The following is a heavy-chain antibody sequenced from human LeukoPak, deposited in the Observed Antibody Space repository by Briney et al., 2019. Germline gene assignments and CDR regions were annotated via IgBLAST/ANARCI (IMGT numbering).Heavy chain of an antibody. CDR1: GGSFSGYY. V-gene: IGHV4-34*01. CDR3: AREAGLIYFYYIDV. Sequence: PSETLSLTCAVYGGSFSGYYWSWIRQPPGKGLEWIGKIYHSGSTYYNPSLKTRVTISVDTSKNQFSLKLTSVTAADTAVYYCAREAGLIYFYYIDVWGKGTMVTVSS. D-gene: IGHD2-8*01. J-gene: IGHJ6*03. CDR2: IYHSGST.